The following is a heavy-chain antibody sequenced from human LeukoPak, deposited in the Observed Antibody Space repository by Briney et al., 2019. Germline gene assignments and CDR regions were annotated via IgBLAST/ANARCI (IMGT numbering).Heavy chain of an antibody. CDR3: AKAWSRGRWYSSSLYDY. J-gene: IGHJ4*02. D-gene: IGHD6-13*01. Sequence: GGSLRLSCAASGFTFSSYSMNWVRQAPGKGLEWVSAISGSGGSTYYADSVKGRFTISRDNSKNTLYLQMNSLRAEDTAVYYCAKAWSRGRWYSSSLYDYWGQGTLVTVSS. CDR1: GFTFSSYS. CDR2: ISGSGGST. V-gene: IGHV3-23*01.